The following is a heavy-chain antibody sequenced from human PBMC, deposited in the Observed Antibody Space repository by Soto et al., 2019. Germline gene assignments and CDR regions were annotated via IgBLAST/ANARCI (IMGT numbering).Heavy chain of an antibody. J-gene: IGHJ6*03. D-gene: IGHD3-3*01. CDR3: ASASGYYDFCSGYYTGVDPYYYMAV. CDR1: GYTFTSYG. Sequence: ASVKVSCKASGYTFTSYGGSWVRQAPRQGLKWMGWISAYNGNTNYAQKLQGRVTMTTDTSTSTAYMELRSLSSDDTAVYYCASASGYYDFCSGYYTGVDPYYYMAVWGKGTTVTVSS. V-gene: IGHV1-18*01. CDR2: ISAYNGNT.